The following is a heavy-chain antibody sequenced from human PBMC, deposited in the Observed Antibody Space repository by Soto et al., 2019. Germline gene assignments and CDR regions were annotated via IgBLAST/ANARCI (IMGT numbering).Heavy chain of an antibody. D-gene: IGHD6-13*01. Sequence: PGESLKISCNGSGYIFTSYWITWVRQMPGKGLEWMGRIDPSDSYTNYSPSFQGHVTISADKSISTAYLQWSSLKASDTAMYYCASSGQHSKYYYYGMDVWGQGTTVTVSS. V-gene: IGHV5-10-1*01. J-gene: IGHJ6*02. CDR2: IDPSDSYT. CDR3: ASSGQHSKYYYYGMDV. CDR1: GYIFTSYW.